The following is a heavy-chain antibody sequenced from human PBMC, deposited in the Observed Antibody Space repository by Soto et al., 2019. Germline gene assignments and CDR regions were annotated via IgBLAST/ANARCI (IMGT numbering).Heavy chain of an antibody. V-gene: IGHV3-23*01. J-gene: IGHJ1*01. D-gene: IGHD6-19*01. CDR1: GFTFSNFA. Sequence: GGSLRLSCAASGFTFSNFAMSWVRQAPGKGLEWVSGISGSGDSTYSADSVKGRFTISRDNSKNTLYLHMNSLRAEDTAIYYYAKDLRGRQWLAPEYFQHWGQGTLVTVSS. CDR2: ISGSGDST. CDR3: AKDLRGRQWLAPEYFQH.